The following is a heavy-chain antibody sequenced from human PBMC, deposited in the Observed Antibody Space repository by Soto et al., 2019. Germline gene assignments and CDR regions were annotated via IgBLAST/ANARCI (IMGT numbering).Heavy chain of an antibody. CDR3: ARAMSRRDYGDADFDY. V-gene: IGHV3-21*01. Sequence: GGSRRLSCAASGFTFSSYSMKWVREAPGKGLEWVSSISSSSSYIYYADSVKGRFTISRDNAKNSLYLQMNSLRAEDTAVYYCARAMSRRDYGDADFDYWGQGTLVNVSS. D-gene: IGHD4-17*01. CDR1: GFTFSSYS. CDR2: ISSSSSYI. J-gene: IGHJ4*02.